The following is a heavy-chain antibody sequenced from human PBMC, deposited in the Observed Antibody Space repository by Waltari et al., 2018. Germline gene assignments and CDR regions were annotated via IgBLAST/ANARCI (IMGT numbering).Heavy chain of an antibody. CDR1: GYSISSGYF. V-gene: IGHV4-38-2*01. Sequence: QVQLQESGPGLVKPSETLSLTCAVSGYSISSGYFWGWIRRPPGKGLEWIGNIHHSGSTYYTPSLKSRVPMLIYTSKNQFSLKLSSVTAADTAMYYCARGGNYYGSGSYYFWGQGTLVTVSS. D-gene: IGHD3-10*01. J-gene: IGHJ4*02. CDR2: IHHSGST. CDR3: ARGGNYYGSGSYYF.